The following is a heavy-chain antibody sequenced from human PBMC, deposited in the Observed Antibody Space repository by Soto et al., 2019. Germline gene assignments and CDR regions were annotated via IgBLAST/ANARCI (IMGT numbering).Heavy chain of an antibody. D-gene: IGHD4-17*01. CDR1: GFTFSNYW. CDR3: ARNRDYAFDY. V-gene: IGHV3-7*01. J-gene: IGHJ4*02. CDR2: IKQDGSDK. Sequence: GGSLRLSFAASGFTFSNYWMSWVRQAPGKGLEWVAIIKQDGSDKYYVDFVKGRFTISRDNAKNSLYLQMNSLRTEDAAVYYCARNRDYAFDYWGRGTLVTVSS.